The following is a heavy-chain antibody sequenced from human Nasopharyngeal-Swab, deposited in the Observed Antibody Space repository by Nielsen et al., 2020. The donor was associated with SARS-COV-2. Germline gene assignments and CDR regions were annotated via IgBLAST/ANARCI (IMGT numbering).Heavy chain of an antibody. V-gene: IGHV3-21*01. CDR2: ISSSSSYI. J-gene: IGHJ4*02. D-gene: IGHD1-1*01. CDR1: GFTFSSYS. Sequence: GESLKISCAASGFTFSSYSMNWVRQAPGKGLEWVSSISSSSSYIYYAVSVKGRFTISRDNAKNSLYLQMNSLRAEDTAVYYCARASRGTSTRTFDYWGQGTLVTVSS. CDR3: ARASRGTSTRTFDY.